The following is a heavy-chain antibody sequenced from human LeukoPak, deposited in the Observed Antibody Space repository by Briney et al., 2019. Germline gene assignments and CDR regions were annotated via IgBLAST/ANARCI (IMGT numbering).Heavy chain of an antibody. CDR2: INPNSGGT. J-gene: IGHJ5*02. D-gene: IGHD5-24*01. V-gene: IGHV1-2*02. CDR1: GYTFTGYY. CDR3: ARRAVEMATIFGLNWFDP. Sequence: ASVKVSCKASGYTFTGYYMHWVRQAPGQGLEWMGWINPNSGGTNYAQKFQGRVTMTRDTSISTAYMELSRLRSDDTAVYYCARRAVEMATIFGLNWFDPWGQGTLVTVSS.